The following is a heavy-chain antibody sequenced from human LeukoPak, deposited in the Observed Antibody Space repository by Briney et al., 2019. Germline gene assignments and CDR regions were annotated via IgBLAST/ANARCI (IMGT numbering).Heavy chain of an antibody. V-gene: IGHV3-74*01. Sequence: PEGSMRLSCAASGLAFSAYKMHWVRQAPRKGLVWVSRISTDGYTTDYADFVQGRFTASRDNTKNTWSLEMNSLRAEDTAVYYCVVGGSPGYWGQGTLVTVSS. D-gene: IGHD2-15*01. CDR1: GLAFSAYK. CDR3: VVGGSPGY. J-gene: IGHJ4*02. CDR2: ISTDGYTT.